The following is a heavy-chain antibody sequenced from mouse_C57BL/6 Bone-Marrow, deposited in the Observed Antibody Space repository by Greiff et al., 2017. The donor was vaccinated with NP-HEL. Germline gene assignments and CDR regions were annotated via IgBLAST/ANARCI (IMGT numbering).Heavy chain of an antibody. CDR3: ARAYYGSSRGFAY. CDR1: GYTFTTYP. Sequence: QVQLKESGAELVKPGASVKMSCKASGYTFTTYPIEWMKQNHGKSLEWIGNFHPYNDDTKYNEKFKGKATLTVEKSSSTVYLELSRLTSDDSAVYYCARAYYGSSRGFAYWGQGTLVTVSA. V-gene: IGHV1-47*01. CDR2: FHPYNDDT. J-gene: IGHJ3*01. D-gene: IGHD1-1*01.